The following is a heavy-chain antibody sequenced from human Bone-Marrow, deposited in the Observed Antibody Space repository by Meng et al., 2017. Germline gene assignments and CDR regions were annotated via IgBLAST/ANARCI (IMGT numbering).Heavy chain of an antibody. CDR3: ARVDCSSASCYADH. CDR2: NHSGST. D-gene: IGHD2-2*01. J-gene: IGHJ4*02. Sequence: NHSGSTNYNPSLKSRVTISVDTSKNQFSLKLNSVTAADTAVYYCARVDCSSASCYADHWGQGTLVTVSS. V-gene: IGHV4-34*01.